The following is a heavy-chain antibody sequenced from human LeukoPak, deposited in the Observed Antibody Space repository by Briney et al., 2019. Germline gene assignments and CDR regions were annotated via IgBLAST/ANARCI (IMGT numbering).Heavy chain of an antibody. CDR3: VGYGQLVPGY. Sequence: SETLSLTCSVSGGSISSGSYYWSWIRQPAGKGLEWIGRIYTSGSTNYNPSLKSRVTISIDTSKSQFSLKLSSVTAADTAVYYCVGYGQLVPGYWGQGTLVTVSS. J-gene: IGHJ4*02. D-gene: IGHD6-13*01. V-gene: IGHV4-61*02. CDR2: IYTSGST. CDR1: GGSISSGSYY.